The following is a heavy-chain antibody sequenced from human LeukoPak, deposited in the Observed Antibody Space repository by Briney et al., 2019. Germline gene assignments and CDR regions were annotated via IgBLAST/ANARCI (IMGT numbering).Heavy chain of an antibody. CDR3: ATGSGSSWYSYYYYYYMDV. Sequence: SETLSLTCIVSGGSISSHYWSWIRQPPGKGLEWIGYIYYSGSTNYNPSLKSRVTISVDTSKNQFSLKLSSVTAADTAVYYCATGSGSSWYSYYYYYYMDVWGKGTTVTVSS. D-gene: IGHD6-13*01. CDR2: IYYSGST. V-gene: IGHV4-59*11. CDR1: GGSISSHY. J-gene: IGHJ6*03.